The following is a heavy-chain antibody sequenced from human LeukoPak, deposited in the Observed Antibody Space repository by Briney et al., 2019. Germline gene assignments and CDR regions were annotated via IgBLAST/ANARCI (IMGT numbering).Heavy chain of an antibody. J-gene: IGHJ3*02. CDR3: AGDEGWTFDI. D-gene: IGHD5-24*01. CDR1: GFSFSTHW. CDR2: IKQHGSVI. Sequence: GGSLRLSCAASGFSFSTHWMSWFRQAPGKGLEWVALIKQHGSVIHYVDSVKGRFTISRDNAKNSLSLQMNSLRADDTAVYYCAGDEGWTFDIWGQGTKVTVSS. V-gene: IGHV3-7*01.